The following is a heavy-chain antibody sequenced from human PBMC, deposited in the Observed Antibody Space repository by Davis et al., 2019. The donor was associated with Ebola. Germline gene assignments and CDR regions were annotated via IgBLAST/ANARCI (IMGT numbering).Heavy chain of an antibody. CDR3: ARAQFPTTSDH. J-gene: IGHJ4*02. CDR1: GYTFTSYG. D-gene: IGHD1-1*01. CDR2: INPHNGNT. V-gene: IGHV1-18*04. Sequence: ASVTVSCKASGYTFTSYGITCVRQAPGQGLEWMGWINPHNGNTNYAQNVQGRVTMTTDTSTSTAYMEVGSLRSDDTAVYYCARAQFPTTSDHWGQGTLVTVSS.